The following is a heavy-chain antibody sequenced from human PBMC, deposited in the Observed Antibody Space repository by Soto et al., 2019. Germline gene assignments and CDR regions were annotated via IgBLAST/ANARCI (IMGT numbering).Heavy chain of an antibody. CDR1: GFTFSSYA. V-gene: IGHV3-64D*08. J-gene: IGHJ4*02. Sequence: GGSLRLSCSASGFTFSSYAMHWVRQAPGKGLEYVSAISSNGGSTYYADSVKGRFTISRDNSKNTLYLQMSSLRAEDTAVYYCVKGPPFSGSYLHPALDYWGQGTLVTVSS. CDR3: VKGPPFSGSYLHPALDY. CDR2: ISSNGGST. D-gene: IGHD3-10*01.